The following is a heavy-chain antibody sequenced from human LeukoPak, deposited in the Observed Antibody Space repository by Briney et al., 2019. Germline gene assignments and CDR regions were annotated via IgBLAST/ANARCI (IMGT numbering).Heavy chain of an antibody. V-gene: IGHV3-23*01. CDR2: ITGSGDTT. Sequence: GGSLRLSCAASGFIFRNYAMSWVRQAPGKGLEWVSAITGSGDTTYYADSVKGRFTVSRDNSKNTLYVEMNTLRAEDTAVYYCAKWGDYDILTGYYVSDFWGQGTLATVSS. CDR1: GFIFRNYA. D-gene: IGHD3-9*01. CDR3: AKWGDYDILTGYYVSDF. J-gene: IGHJ4*02.